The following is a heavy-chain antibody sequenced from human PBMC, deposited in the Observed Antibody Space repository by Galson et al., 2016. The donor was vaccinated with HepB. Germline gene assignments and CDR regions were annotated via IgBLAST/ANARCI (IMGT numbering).Heavy chain of an antibody. V-gene: IGHV3-74*01. J-gene: IGHJ6*02. Sequence: SLRLACAASGCTFSSYYMHWVRQAPGKGLVWVSRINRDESSTSYADYVKGRFTISRDNAKNTLYLQMNSLTAEDTAVYYCARDPSYYSGMDVWGQGTTVTVSS. CDR1: GCTFSSYY. CDR2: INRDESST. CDR3: ARDPSYYSGMDV.